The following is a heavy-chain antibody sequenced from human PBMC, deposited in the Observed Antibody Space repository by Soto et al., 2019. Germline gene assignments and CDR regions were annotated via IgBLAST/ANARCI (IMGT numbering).Heavy chain of an antibody. CDR2: ISYDGSNK. D-gene: IGHD6-13*01. Sequence: GGSLRLSCAASGFTFSSYAMHWVRQAPGKGLEWVAVISYDGSNKYYADSVKGRFTISRDNSKNTLYLQMNSLRAEDTAVYYCASLAGQQPVGPYYYYYGMDVWGQGTTVTVSS. CDR1: GFTFSSYA. J-gene: IGHJ6*02. CDR3: ASLAGQQPVGPYYYYYGMDV. V-gene: IGHV3-30-3*01.